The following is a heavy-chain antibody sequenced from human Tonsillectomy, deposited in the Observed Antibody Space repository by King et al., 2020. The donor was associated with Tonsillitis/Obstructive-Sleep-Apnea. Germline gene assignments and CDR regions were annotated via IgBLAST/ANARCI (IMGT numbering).Heavy chain of an antibody. J-gene: IGHJ4*02. V-gene: IGHV5-51*01. D-gene: IGHD4-11*01. Sequence: VQLVESGAEVKKPGESLKISCKGSGYRFTSYWIGWVRQMPGKGLEWMGSIYPGDSDTRYSPSFRGQVTISADKSISTAYLQWSSLKASDTAMYYCARLLGLTTVTTWGFDYWGQGTLVTVSS. CDR1: GYRFTSYW. CDR3: ARLLGLTTVTTWGFDY. CDR2: IYPGDSDT.